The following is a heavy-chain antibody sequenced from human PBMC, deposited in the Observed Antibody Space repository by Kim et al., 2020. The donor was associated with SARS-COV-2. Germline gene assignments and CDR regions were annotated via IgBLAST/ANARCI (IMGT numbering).Heavy chain of an antibody. CDR2: IYYSGST. J-gene: IGHJ6*02. V-gene: IGHV4-31*03. D-gene: IGHD1-26*01. Sequence: SETLSLTCTVSGGSISSGGYYWSWIRQHPGKGLEWIGYIYYSGSTYYNPSLKSRVTISVDTSKNQFSLKLSSVTAADTAVYYCARAMLILRRYYDYYYYGMYVWGQGTTVTVSS. CDR1: GGSISSGGYY. CDR3: ARAMLILRRYYDYYYYGMYV.